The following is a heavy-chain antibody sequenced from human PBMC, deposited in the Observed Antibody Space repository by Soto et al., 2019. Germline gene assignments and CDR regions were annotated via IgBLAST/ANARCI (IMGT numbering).Heavy chain of an antibody. J-gene: IGHJ4*02. Sequence: GGSLRLSCAASGFTFSSYSMNWVRQAPGKGLEWVSSISSSSSYIYYADSVKGRFTISRDNAKNSLYLQMNSLRAEDTAVYYCAVQGVPAANIGGGEFDYWGQGTLVTVSS. CDR2: ISSSSSYI. D-gene: IGHD2-2*01. V-gene: IGHV3-21*01. CDR3: AVQGVPAANIGGGEFDY. CDR1: GFTFSSYS.